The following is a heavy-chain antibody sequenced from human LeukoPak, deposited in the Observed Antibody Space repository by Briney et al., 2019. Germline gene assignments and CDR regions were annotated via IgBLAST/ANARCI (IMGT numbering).Heavy chain of an antibody. CDR2: ISYDGSNK. V-gene: IGHV3-30-3*01. J-gene: IGHJ4*02. D-gene: IGHD2-2*01. Sequence: PGGSLRLSCAASGFTFSSYAMHWVRQAPGKGLEWVAVISYDGSNKYYADSVKGRFTISRDNSKNTLYLQMNSLRAEDTAVYYCARGPGQYQLLYYSDYWGQGTLVTVSS. CDR1: GFTFSSYA. CDR3: ARGPGQYQLLYYSDY.